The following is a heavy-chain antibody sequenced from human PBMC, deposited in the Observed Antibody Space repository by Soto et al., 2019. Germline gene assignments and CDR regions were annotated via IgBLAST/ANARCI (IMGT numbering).Heavy chain of an antibody. V-gene: IGHV1-18*01. D-gene: IGHD3-10*01. Sequence: QVQLVQSGAEVKKPGASVKVSCKASGYTFTSYGISWVRQVPGQGLEWMGWISAYNGNPNYAQKLPGKVTRTTDTSTSTAYIELRSLRSDDTVVYYCARDRRCGDFYFDYWGQGTLVTVSS. J-gene: IGHJ4*02. CDR3: ARDRRCGDFYFDY. CDR2: ISAYNGNP. CDR1: GYTFTSYG.